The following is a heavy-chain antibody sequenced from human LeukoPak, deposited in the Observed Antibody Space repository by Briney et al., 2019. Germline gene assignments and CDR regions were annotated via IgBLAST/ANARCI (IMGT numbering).Heavy chain of an antibody. D-gene: IGHD2-15*01. V-gene: IGHV3-23*02. CDR2: TCGSGDIR. J-gene: IGHJ1*01. Sequence: PGGSLRLSCAASGFTFRNYAMTWVRQAPGKGVEWVSSTCGSGDIRLYEDSVKGRFTISRTNSENRLYLQMNSLRADDTGVYYCANYRSGGGGYYSGLEHWGQGTQVTVSS. CDR3: ANYRSGGGGYYSGLEH. CDR1: GFTFRNYA.